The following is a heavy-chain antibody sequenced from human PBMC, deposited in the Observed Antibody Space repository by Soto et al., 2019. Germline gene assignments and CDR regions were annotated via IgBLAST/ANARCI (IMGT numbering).Heavy chain of an antibody. Sequence: QVQLVQSGAEVKKPGASVKVSCKASGYTFTSYGISWVRQAPGQGLEWMGWISAYNGNTNYAQKLQGRVTMTTDTSNSTAYMELRSLSSDDTAVYYCARDISVTPATREPDASLSDIWGQGTKVTVSS. J-gene: IGHJ3*02. CDR3: ARDISVTPATREPDASLSDI. V-gene: IGHV1-18*01. D-gene: IGHD4-17*01. CDR1: GYTFTSYG. CDR2: ISAYNGNT.